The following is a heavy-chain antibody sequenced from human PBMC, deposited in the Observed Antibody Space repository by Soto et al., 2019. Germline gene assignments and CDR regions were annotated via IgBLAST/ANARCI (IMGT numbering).Heavy chain of an antibody. Sequence: QVQLVESGGGVVQPGRSLRLSCAASGFTFSSYGMHWVRQAPGKGLEWVAVIWYDGSNKYYADSVKGRFTISRDNSKNTLYLQMNSLRAEDTAVYYCASQLAYCGGECYGDYWGQGTLVTVSS. D-gene: IGHD2-21*01. CDR3: ASQLAYCGGECYGDY. CDR1: GFTFSSYG. V-gene: IGHV3-33*01. CDR2: IWYDGSNK. J-gene: IGHJ4*02.